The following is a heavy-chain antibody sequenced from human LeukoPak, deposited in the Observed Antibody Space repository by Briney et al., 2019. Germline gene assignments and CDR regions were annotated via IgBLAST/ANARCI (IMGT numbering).Heavy chain of an antibody. CDR1: GFTFSSYS. D-gene: IGHD1-1*01. CDR3: ARDFPRTGGGGSQFDY. CDR2: ISSSSAYI. J-gene: IGHJ4*02. V-gene: IGHV3-21*01. Sequence: GGSLRLSCAASGFTFSSYSMNWVRQAPGKGLEWVSSISSSSAYIYYADSMKGRFTISRDNAKNSLFLQMNSLRAEDTALYYCARDFPRTGGGGSQFDYWGQGTLVTVSS.